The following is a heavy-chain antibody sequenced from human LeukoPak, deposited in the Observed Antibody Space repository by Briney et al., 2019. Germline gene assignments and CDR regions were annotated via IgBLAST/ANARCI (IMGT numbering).Heavy chain of an antibody. V-gene: IGHV3-30*18. J-gene: IGHJ6*02. CDR1: GFTFSLYG. D-gene: IGHD3-10*01. CDR2: ISYDGGNK. CDR3: AKPYGSGSYTFYFYGMDV. Sequence: PGGSLRLSCAASGFTFSLYGMHWVRQAPGKGLEWVAVISYDGGNKYYADSVRGRFTISRGNSKNMLYLQMNSLRAEDTAVYYCAKPYGSGSYTFYFYGMDVWGHGTTVTVSS.